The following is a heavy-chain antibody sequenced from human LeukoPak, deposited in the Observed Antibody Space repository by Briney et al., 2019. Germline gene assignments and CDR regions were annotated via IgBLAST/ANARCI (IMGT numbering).Heavy chain of an antibody. J-gene: IGHJ4*02. D-gene: IGHD3-9*01. CDR2: ISGGGGTTYYA. CDR3: AKFYDILTGYIDY. V-gene: IGHV3-23*01. Sequence: GTSLRLSCAASGFTFSGYAMSWVRQSPGKGLEWVSAISGGGGTTYYAYYADSVKGRFTISRDNSKNTLYLLMNSLRAEDTAVYYCAKFYDILTGYIDYWGQGTLVTVSS. CDR1: GFTFSGYA.